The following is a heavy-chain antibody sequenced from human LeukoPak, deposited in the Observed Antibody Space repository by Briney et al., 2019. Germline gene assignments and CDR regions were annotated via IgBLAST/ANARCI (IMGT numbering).Heavy chain of an antibody. D-gene: IGHD6-19*01. CDR3: ARSMREQWLVRAFDI. Sequence: NPSQTLSLTCTVSGGSISSGDYYWSWIRQPPGKGLEWIGYIYYSGSTYYNPSLKSRVTISVDTSKNQFSLKLSSVTAADTAVYYCARSMREQWLVRAFDIWGQGTMVTVSS. J-gene: IGHJ3*02. CDR2: IYYSGST. CDR1: GGSISSGDYY. V-gene: IGHV4-30-4*08.